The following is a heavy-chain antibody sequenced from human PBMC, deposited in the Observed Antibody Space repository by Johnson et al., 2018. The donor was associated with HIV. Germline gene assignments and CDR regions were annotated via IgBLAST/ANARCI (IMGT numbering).Heavy chain of an antibody. D-gene: IGHD2-21*01. J-gene: IGHJ3*02. CDR1: KFTFSKSY. V-gene: IGHV3-23*04. CDR2: ISGNGGTT. Sequence: VQLVESGGGVVQPGGSLRLSCAAPKFTFSKSYITWVRQAPGKGLEWVSVISGNGGTTYYADSVKGRFTISRDNSKNTLYLQMNSLRGEDTAVYHCAKEGYSASFDIWGQGTMVTVSS. CDR3: AKEGYSASFDI.